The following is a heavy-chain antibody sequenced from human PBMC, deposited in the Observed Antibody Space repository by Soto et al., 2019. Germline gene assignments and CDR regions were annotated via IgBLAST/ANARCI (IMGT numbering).Heavy chain of an antibody. Sequence: TLSLTCPVSGYSINNYDHFWTWIRQKPGEGLEWIGYIYYSGATYYSPSLKTRVSMSLHKSQNYFSLQLTSVTAADSAVYYCATTNGAYSYDSVSWGQGTLVTVSS. V-gene: IGHV4-30-4*01. CDR1: GYSINNYDHF. CDR3: ATTNGAYSYDSVS. J-gene: IGHJ5*02. D-gene: IGHD3-22*01. CDR2: IYYSGAT.